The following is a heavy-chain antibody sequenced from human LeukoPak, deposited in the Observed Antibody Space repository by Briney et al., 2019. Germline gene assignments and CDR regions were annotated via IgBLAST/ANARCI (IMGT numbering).Heavy chain of an antibody. V-gene: IGHV3-7*01. D-gene: IGHD1-26*01. CDR1: GFPFNVQT. J-gene: IGHJ4*02. CDR2: MREDGREI. Sequence: GGSLRLSCAASGFPFNVQTMSWVRQAPGKGLDWVASMREDGREIHYVDSVKGRFTISRDNPKNSLYLQMNSLRAEDTAVYYCARGGATRGRFENWGQGTLVTVSS. CDR3: ARGGATRGRFEN.